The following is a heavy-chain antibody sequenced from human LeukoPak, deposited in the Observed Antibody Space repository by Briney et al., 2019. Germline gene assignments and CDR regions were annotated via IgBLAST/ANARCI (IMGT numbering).Heavy chain of an antibody. Sequence: TLSLTCTVSGGSISSGGYYWSWIRQHPGKGLEWIGYIYYSGSTYYNPSLKSRVTISVDTSKNQFSLKLSSVTAADTAVYYCARVSKTKDFWSGYWGYYFDYWGQGTLVTVSS. CDR3: ARVSKTKDFWSGYWGYYFDY. CDR1: GGSISSGGYY. CDR2: IYYSGST. D-gene: IGHD3-3*01. V-gene: IGHV4-31*03. J-gene: IGHJ4*02.